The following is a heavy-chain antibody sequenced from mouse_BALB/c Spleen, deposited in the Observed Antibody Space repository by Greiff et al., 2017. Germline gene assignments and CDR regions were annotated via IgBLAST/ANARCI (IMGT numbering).Heavy chain of an antibody. D-gene: IGHD1-1*02. Sequence: DVKLVESGGGLVQPGGSRKLSCAASGFTFSSFGMHWVRQAPEKGLEWVAYISSGSSTIYYADTVKGRFTISRDNPKNTLFLQMTSLRSEDTAMYYCARWEWSAMDYWGQGTSVTVSS. CDR2: ISSGSSTI. V-gene: IGHV5-17*02. CDR1: GFTFSSFG. CDR3: ARWEWSAMDY. J-gene: IGHJ4*01.